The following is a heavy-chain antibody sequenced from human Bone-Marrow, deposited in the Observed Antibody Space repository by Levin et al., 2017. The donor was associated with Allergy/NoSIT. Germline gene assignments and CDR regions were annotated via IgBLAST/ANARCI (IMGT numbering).Heavy chain of an antibody. D-gene: IGHD1-7*01. J-gene: IGHJ5*02. CDR3: TRRAPNSFGTTGNWFDP. V-gene: IGHV5-51*01. CDR2: IYPRDSDT. Sequence: GASVKVSCKGSGYSFTSSWIGWVRQMPGKGLEWMGIIYPRDSDTRYSPSFQGQATISVDKSISTAYLQWSSLKASDTAIYYCTRRAPNSFGTTGNWFDPWGQGTLVTVSS. CDR1: GYSFTSSW.